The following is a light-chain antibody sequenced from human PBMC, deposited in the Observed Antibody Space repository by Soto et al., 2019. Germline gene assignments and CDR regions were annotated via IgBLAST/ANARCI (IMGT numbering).Light chain of an antibody. Sequence: QAVLTQPPSAYGTPGQRVTISCSGSSYNIGRNAVNWYQQLPGTAPKLLIYTFAQRPSGVPDRFSGSKSGTSASLAISGLQSEDEADYYCASWDVSLNAWVFGGGTKLTVL. J-gene: IGLJ3*02. CDR1: SYNIGRNA. CDR3: ASWDVSLNAWV. CDR2: TFA. V-gene: IGLV1-44*01.